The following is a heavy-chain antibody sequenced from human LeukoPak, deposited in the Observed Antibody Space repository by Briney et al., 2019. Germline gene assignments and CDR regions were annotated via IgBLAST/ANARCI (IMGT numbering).Heavy chain of an antibody. CDR3: ARHAIDSSGYYLDYFDY. Sequence: SDTLSLTCTVSGGSISSNYWSWLRQPPGKGLGWIGYIYYSGSTNYNPSLTSRVTISLDTSKTQFPLKLSSVTAADTAVYYCARHAIDSSGYYLDYFDYWGQGTLVTVSS. CDR2: IYYSGST. CDR1: GGSISSNY. V-gene: IGHV4-59*08. D-gene: IGHD3-22*01. J-gene: IGHJ4*02.